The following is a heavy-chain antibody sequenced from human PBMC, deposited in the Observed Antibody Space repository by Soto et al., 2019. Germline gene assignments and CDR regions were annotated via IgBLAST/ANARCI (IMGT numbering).Heavy chain of an antibody. V-gene: IGHV3-74*03. CDR1: DFSLSPYW. D-gene: IGHD3-16*01. CDR3: ARDLGGPDY. Sequence: LRLSCAASDFSLSPYWMHWVRQVPGRGLEWVARLSSDGFGAAYADSVKGRFFISRDIASNTLSLQMNSLRADDTAVYYCARDLGGPDYWGRATSVTVSS. CDR2: LSSDGFGA. J-gene: IGHJ4*02.